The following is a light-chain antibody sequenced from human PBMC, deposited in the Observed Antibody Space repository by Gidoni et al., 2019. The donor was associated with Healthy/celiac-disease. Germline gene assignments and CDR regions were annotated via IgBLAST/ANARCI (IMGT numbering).Light chain of an antibody. J-gene: IGKJ3*01. CDR2: WAS. V-gene: IGKV4-1*01. Sequence: DIVMTQSPDSLAVSLGERATINCKSSQSVLYSSNNTNYLAWYQQKPGQPPKLLIYWASTRESGVPDRFSGSGSGTDFTLTISSLQAEDVAVYYCQQYYSTPLTFXPXTKVDIK. CDR3: QQYYSTPLT. CDR1: QSVLYSSNNTNY.